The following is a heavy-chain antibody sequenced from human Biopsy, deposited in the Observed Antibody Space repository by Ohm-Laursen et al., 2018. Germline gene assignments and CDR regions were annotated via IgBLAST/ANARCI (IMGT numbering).Heavy chain of an antibody. CDR1: GGPIDSYY. V-gene: IGHV4-59*07. CDR2: IYFTGRT. Sequence: SDTLSLTCPVSGGPIDSYYWSWIRQPPGKALEWIGYIYFTGRTSYNPSLKGRVTMSVNTSKKQFSLRLSSVTAADTAVYYCASAGYNPDWNFDLWGRGTRVTVSS. J-gene: IGHJ2*01. CDR3: ASAGYNPDWNFDL. D-gene: IGHD5-24*01.